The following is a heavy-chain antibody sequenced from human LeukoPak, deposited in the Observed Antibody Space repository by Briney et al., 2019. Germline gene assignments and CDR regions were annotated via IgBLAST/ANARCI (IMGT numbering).Heavy chain of an antibody. V-gene: IGHV3-30*02. D-gene: IGHD2-2*02. J-gene: IGHJ1*01. CDR1: GFTFSSYG. Sequence: PGGSLRLSCVASGFTFSSYGIHWVRQAPGKGLEWVAFIRYDGSNKYYADSVKGRFTISRDNSKNTLYLQMNSLRAEDTAVYYCAKDPHSYCSSTSCYIFQHWGQGTLVTVSS. CDR3: AKDPHSYCSSTSCYIFQH. CDR2: IRYDGSNK.